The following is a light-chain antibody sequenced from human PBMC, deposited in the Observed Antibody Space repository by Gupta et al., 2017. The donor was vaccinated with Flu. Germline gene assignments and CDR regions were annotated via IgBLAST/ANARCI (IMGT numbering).Light chain of an antibody. CDR1: QTVLSSSRKENY. J-gene: IGKJ1*01. CDR2: WAS. Sequence: DIVMTQSPDSLAVSLGERATINCKSSQTVLSSSRKENYLAWYQQKPGQPPKLLIYWASTRKSGVPDRFSGSGSGTDFTLTISSLQAEDVAVYYCQQYFYRRTFGQGTKVEIK. V-gene: IGKV4-1*01. CDR3: QQYFYRRT.